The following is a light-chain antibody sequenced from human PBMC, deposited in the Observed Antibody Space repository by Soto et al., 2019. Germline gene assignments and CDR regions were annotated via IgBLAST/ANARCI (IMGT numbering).Light chain of an antibody. V-gene: IGKV1-6*01. J-gene: IGKJ1*01. Sequence: TQMTQSPLSLSASVGEKIIITCRASRDVGSDVSWYQQKPGQAPKLVIYAASNLYTGVPSRFSGRRSGTEFTLTISSQQPEDFASYYCLHNYGDSGTIGQGTKVEIE. CDR3: LHNYGDSGT. CDR1: RDVGSD. CDR2: AAS.